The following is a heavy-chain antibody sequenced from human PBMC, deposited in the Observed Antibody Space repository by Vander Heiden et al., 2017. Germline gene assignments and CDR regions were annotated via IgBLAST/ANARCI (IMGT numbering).Heavy chain of an antibody. CDR1: GFTVVSNY. J-gene: IGHJ6*02. CDR3: AREQISIAAAATYYYYGMDV. V-gene: IGHV3-53*01. D-gene: IGHD6-13*01. Sequence: EVQLVESGGGLIQPGGSLRLSCAASGFTVVSNYIGWVRQAPGKGLEWVSVIYSGGSTYYADSVKGRFTISRDNSKNTLYLQMNSRRAEDTAVYYCAREQISIAAAATYYYYGMDVWGQGTTVTVSS. CDR2: IYSGGST.